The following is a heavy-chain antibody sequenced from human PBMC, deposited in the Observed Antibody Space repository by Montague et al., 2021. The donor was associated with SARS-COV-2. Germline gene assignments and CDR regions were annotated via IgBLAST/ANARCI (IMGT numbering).Heavy chain of an antibody. CDR3: ARDSTFHLDYGSNTFVED. CDR1: GDSISSGRYH. V-gene: IGHV4-39*07. Sequence: SETLSLTCTVSGDSISSGRYHWGWIRQPPGKGLEWIGHIYPSATTXYXXXXKXRVTMSVDTSRNQFSMKLSSVTAADTAVYFCARDSTFHLDYGSNTFVEDWGQGTPVTVSS. J-gene: IGHJ4*02. CDR2: IYPSATT. D-gene: IGHD3-16*01.